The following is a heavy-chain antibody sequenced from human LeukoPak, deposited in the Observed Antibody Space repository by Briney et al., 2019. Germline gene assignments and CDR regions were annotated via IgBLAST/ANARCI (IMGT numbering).Heavy chain of an antibody. J-gene: IGHJ4*02. Sequence: SETLSLTCTVSGGSIRSYYWSWIRQPAGKGLEWIGRIYTSGSTNYNPSLKSRVTMSVDTSKNQFSLKLSSVTAADTAVYYCAREAPARYGENFDYWGQGTLVTVSS. V-gene: IGHV4-4*07. CDR2: IYTSGST. CDR1: GGSIRSYY. CDR3: AREAPARYGENFDY. D-gene: IGHD3-9*01.